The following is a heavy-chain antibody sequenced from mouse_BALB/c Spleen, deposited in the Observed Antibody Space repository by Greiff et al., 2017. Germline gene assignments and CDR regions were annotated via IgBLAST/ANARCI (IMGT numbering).Heavy chain of an antibody. CDR2: ISDGGSYT. Sequence: DVQLVESGGGLVKPGGSLKLSCAASGFTFSDYYMYWVRQTPEKRLEWVATISDGGSYTYYPDSVKGRFTISRDNAKNNLYLQMSSLKSEDTAMYYCARDNYGMTWFAYWGQGTLVTVSA. CDR3: ARDNYGMTWFAY. D-gene: IGHD1-1*01. V-gene: IGHV5-4*02. J-gene: IGHJ3*01. CDR1: GFTFSDYY.